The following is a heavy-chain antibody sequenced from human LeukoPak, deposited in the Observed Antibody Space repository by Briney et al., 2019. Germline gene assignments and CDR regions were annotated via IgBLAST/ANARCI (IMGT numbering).Heavy chain of an antibody. D-gene: IGHD5-18*01. CDR1: GYTFTDYY. Sequence: ASVKVSCKASGYTFTDYYMHWVRQAPGQGLEWMGWINPNNGGRIYAQKFQGRVAMTRDTSISTAYMEVSSLRYEDTAVYYCARDLGRGYSYEPYYYYMDVWGKGTTVTISS. J-gene: IGHJ6*03. CDR3: ARDLGRGYSYEPYYYYMDV. CDR2: INPNNGGR. V-gene: IGHV1-2*02.